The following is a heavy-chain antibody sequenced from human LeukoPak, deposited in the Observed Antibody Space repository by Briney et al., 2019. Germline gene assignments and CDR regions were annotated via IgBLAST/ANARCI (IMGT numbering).Heavy chain of an antibody. D-gene: IGHD6-13*01. CDR3: ARRPPGYNNWFDP. Sequence: GGSLRLSCAASGFTFSSYGMHWVRQAPGKGLEWVAFIRYDGSNKYYADSVKGRFTISRDNSKNTLYLQMNSLRAEDTAVYYCARRPPGYNNWFDPWGQGTLVTVSS. J-gene: IGHJ5*02. V-gene: IGHV3-30*02. CDR1: GFTFSSYG. CDR2: IRYDGSNK.